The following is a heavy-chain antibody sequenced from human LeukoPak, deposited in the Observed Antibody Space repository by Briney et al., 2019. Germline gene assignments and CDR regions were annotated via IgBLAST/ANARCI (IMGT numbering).Heavy chain of an antibody. CDR1: GFTLSSYA. Sequence: PGGSLRLSCAASGFTLSSYAMTWVRQAPGKGLGWVSAISAINVTTYYADSVKGRFTISRDNSKNTLYLQMNSLRAEDTAVYYCAKERFFWGQGTLVTVSS. CDR2: ISAINVTT. J-gene: IGHJ4*02. CDR3: AKERFF. V-gene: IGHV3-23*01.